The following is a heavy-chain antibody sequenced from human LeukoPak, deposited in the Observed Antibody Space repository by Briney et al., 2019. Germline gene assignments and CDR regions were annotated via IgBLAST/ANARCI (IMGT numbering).Heavy chain of an antibody. CDR1: GGSISSSSYY. CDR3: VRLASGLIDY. V-gene: IGHV4-39*01. D-gene: IGHD6-19*01. J-gene: IGHJ4*02. Sequence: PSETLSLNCTVSGGSISSSSYYWCWIRQPPRKRLEWIGSIYYSASTDYPPSLKSRVTISVDTSKNQFSLKLSSVTAADTAVYYCVRLASGLIDYWGQGTVVSVCS. CDR2: IYYSAST.